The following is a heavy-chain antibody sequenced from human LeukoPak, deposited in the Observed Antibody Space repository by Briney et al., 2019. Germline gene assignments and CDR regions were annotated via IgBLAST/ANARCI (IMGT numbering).Heavy chain of an antibody. D-gene: IGHD1-26*01. Sequence: SETLFLTCTVSGGSINIYSWSWIRQPPGKGLEWIGYISYSGSTNYNPSLKSRVTISMDTSKNQFSLTLSSVTAADTAVYYCARRGASGGVDYWGQGTLVTVSS. CDR2: ISYSGST. CDR1: GGSINIYS. J-gene: IGHJ4*02. CDR3: ARRGASGGVDY. V-gene: IGHV4-59*08.